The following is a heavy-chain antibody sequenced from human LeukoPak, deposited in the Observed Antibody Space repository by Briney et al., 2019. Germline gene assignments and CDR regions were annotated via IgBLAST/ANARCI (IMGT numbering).Heavy chain of an antibody. D-gene: IGHD2-2*01. CDR1: GYSISSGYY. CDR3: ARVCSSTSCYFY. Sequence: SETLSLTCTVSGYSISSGYYWGWIRQPPGKGLEWIGSIYHSGSTYYNPSLKSRVTISVDTSKNQFSLKLSSVIAADTAVYYCARVCSSTSCYFYWGQGTLVTVSS. J-gene: IGHJ4*02. V-gene: IGHV4-38-2*02. CDR2: IYHSGST.